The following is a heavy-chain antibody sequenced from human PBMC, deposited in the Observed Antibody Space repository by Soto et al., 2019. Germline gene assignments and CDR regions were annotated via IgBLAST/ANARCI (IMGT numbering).Heavy chain of an antibody. CDR3: ARDLWGYCGTDCYPLDV. J-gene: IGHJ6*02. CDR2: MYNTGST. Sequence: QVQLQESGPGLVKPSATLSLTCTVSGGSISGYYWGWIRQPPGKGLAWIGYMYNTGSTVYNPSFKSRVTISGDTSKDQFSLKRNSVTAADTAVYYCARDLWGYCGTDCYPLDVWGQGTTVTVSS. CDR1: GGSISGYY. D-gene: IGHD2-21*02. V-gene: IGHV4-59*01.